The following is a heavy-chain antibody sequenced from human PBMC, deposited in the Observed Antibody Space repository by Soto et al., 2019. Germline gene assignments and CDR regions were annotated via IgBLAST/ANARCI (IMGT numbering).Heavy chain of an antibody. CDR3: ARGGYYDSSGSRNYHYYGMDV. D-gene: IGHD3-22*01. CDR2: ISPYNDDT. CDR1: GYTFNSYG. J-gene: IGHJ6*02. Sequence: ASVKVSCKASGYTFNSYGISWVRQAPGQGLEWPGWISPYNDDTKYAQRLQGRVTMSTDTSSRTAYMHLRSLRSDDTAVYFCARGGYYDSSGSRNYHYYGMDVWGQGTTVTVSS. V-gene: IGHV1-18*01.